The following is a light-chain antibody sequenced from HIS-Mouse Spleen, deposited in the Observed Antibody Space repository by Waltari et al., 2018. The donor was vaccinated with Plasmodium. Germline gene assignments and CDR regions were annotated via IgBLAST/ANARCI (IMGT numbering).Light chain of an antibody. CDR2: EDR. Sequence: SYELTQPPSVSVSPGQTARITCSGDALPKKYAYWYQQKSGQAPVLVIYEDRKRPSGIPGRVSGVSAGTMATVTISGAQVEDEADYYCYSTDSSGNHRVFGGGTKLTVL. V-gene: IGLV3-10*01. CDR1: ALPKKY. J-gene: IGLJ3*02. CDR3: YSTDSSGNHRV.